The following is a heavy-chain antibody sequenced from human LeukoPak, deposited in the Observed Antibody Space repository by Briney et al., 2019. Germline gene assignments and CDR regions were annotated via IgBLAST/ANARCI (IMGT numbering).Heavy chain of an antibody. D-gene: IGHD6-13*01. CDR2: ISSSSSTI. CDR1: GFIFSDHY. CDR3: ARDGQGSSNRIDFDY. V-gene: IGHV3-11*04. Sequence: GGSLRLSCAASGFIFSDHYMDWVRQAPGKGLEWVSYISSSSSTIYYADSVKGRFTISRDNAKNSLYLQMNSLRAEDTAVYYCARDGQGSSNRIDFDYWGQGTLVTVSS. J-gene: IGHJ4*02.